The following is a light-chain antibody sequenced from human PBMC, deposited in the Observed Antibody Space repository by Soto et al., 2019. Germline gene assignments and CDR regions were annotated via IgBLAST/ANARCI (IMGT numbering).Light chain of an antibody. CDR2: DDA. CDR1: QSVSSY. V-gene: IGKV3-11*01. Sequence: SQSPAALSLSPGDRATLTCRASQSVSSYLAWYQQKPGQAPSLLIYDDAYRATGSPARFSGSGSGTDVTLTIISLEPEDFAVYYCQQRSNWPITFGQGSLLEVK. CDR3: QQRSNWPIT. J-gene: IGKJ5*01.